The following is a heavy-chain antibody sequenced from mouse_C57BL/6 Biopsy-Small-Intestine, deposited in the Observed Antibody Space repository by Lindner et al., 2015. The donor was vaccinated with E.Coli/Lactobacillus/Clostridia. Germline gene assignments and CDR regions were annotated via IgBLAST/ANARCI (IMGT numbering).Heavy chain of an antibody. V-gene: IGHV1-64*01. CDR3: ARKNLGINNAFDI. J-gene: IGHJ3*01. CDR1: GYTFTSYY. CDR2: INPSGGST. Sequence: SVKVSCKASGYTFTSYYMHWVRQAPGQGLEWMGIINPSGGSTSCAQKFQGRVTMTRDTSTSTVYMELSSLRSEDTAVYYCARKNLGINNAFDIWGQGTMVTVSS. D-gene: IGHD4-1*01.